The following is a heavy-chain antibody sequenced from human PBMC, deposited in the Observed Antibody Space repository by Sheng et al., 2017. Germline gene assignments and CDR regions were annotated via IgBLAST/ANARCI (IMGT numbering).Heavy chain of an antibody. V-gene: IGHV4-34*01. CDR1: GGSFSGYY. Sequence: QVQLQQWGAGLLKPSETLSLTCAVYGGSFSGYYWSWIRQPPGKGLEWIGEIDHSGNINYNPSLKSRVTFSVDTSKNQFSLKVTSVTAADTAVYYCARHGREVGPRRNIRGWFDPWGQGTLVTVSS. D-gene: IGHD1-26*01. CDR2: IDHSGNI. J-gene: IGHJ5*02. CDR3: ARHGREVGPRRNIRGWFDP.